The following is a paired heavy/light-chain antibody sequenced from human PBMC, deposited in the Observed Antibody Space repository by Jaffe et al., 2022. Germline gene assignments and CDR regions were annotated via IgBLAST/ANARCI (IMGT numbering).Heavy chain of an antibody. CDR2: INPNGGST. CDR1: GYTFSDFY. Sequence: QVQLVQSGAEVKKPGASVKVSCKASGYTFSDFYIYWVRQAPGQGLEWMGKINPNGGSTNYAQKFQGRVTMSRDTSTSTVYVEVSSLRSEDTAVYYCARGRTERWLQSHDAFDIWGQGTMVTVSS. J-gene: IGHJ3*02. CDR3: ARGRTERWLQSHDAFDI. V-gene: IGHV1-46*01. D-gene: IGHD5-12*01.
Light chain of an antibody. J-gene: IGKJ2*01. Sequence: EIVLTQSPGTLSLSPGERATLSCRASQSVSSSYLAWYQQKPGQPPRLLIYGASSRATGIPDRFSGSGSGTDFTLTISRLEPEDFAVYYCQQYGSSYVFGQGTELEIK. CDR3: QQYGSSYV. CDR1: QSVSSSY. CDR2: GAS. V-gene: IGKV3-20*01.